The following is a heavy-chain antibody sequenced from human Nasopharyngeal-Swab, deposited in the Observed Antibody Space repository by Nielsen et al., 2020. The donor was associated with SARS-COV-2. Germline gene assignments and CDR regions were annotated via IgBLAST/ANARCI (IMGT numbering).Heavy chain of an antibody. CDR3: ARDTIFGLALYYYYGLGV. CDR2: INPNFGTT. Sequence: WVRPAPGQGLELMGGINPNFGTTNYAHKFQDRAKITADQSTRTAYMELSSLRSDDTAVYYCARDTIFGLALYYYYGLGVWGQGTTVTVSS. J-gene: IGHJ6*02. V-gene: IGHV1-69*01. D-gene: IGHD3-3*01.